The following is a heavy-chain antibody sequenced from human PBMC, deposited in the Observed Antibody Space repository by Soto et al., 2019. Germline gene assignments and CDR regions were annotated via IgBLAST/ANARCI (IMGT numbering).Heavy chain of an antibody. D-gene: IGHD2-2*02. V-gene: IGHV3-9*01. CDR1: GFTFDDDA. Sequence: GGSLRLSCAASGFTFDDDAMHWVRQAPGKGLEWVSGISWNSGSIGYADSVKGRFTISRDNAKNSLYLQMNSLRAEDTALYYCAKGAVVVVPAAISAYYYYYMDVWGKGTTVTVSS. CDR2: ISWNSGSI. CDR3: AKGAVVVVPAAISAYYYYYMDV. J-gene: IGHJ6*03.